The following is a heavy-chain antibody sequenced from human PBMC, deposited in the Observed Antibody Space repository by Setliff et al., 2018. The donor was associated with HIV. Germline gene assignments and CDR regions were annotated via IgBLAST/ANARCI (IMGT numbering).Heavy chain of an antibody. V-gene: IGHV4-59*12. CDR2: IYYSGST. Sequence: PSETLSLTCTVSGGSINSYYWSWIRQPPGKGLEWIGNIYYSGSTYYNPSLKSLVTISVDTSKNQFSLKLSSVTAADTAVYYCARAGYAFDVWGLGTMVTVSS. J-gene: IGHJ3*01. CDR1: GGSINSYY. CDR3: ARAGYAFDV.